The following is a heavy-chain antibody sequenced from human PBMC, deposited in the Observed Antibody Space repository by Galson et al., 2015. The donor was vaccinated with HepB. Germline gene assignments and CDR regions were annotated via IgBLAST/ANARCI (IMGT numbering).Heavy chain of an antibody. J-gene: IGHJ5*02. CDR3: VKGAAWRKGSDVALEPRAIQWAS. CDR1: GYTFIDYY. CDR2: INPNSGAT. D-gene: IGHD1-1*01. V-gene: IGHV1-2*02. Sequence: SVKVSCKASGYTFIDYYIHWVRQAPGQGLEWMAWINPNSGATNSPRKFQGRVTLTRDTSITTAFLEVSRLRSDDTAVYYCVKGAAWRKGSDVALEPRAIQWASWGQGTLVSVSS.